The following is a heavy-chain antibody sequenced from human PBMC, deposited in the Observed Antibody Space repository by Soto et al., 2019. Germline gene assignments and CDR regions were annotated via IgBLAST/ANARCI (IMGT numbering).Heavy chain of an antibody. V-gene: IGHV3-23*01. J-gene: IGHJ6*02. Sequence: VQLLESGGGFVQPRGSLRLSCAASGITFSTYAMSWVRRAPGKGLEWVSTIGSNGADKQYADFVKGWFTVSRDSSKSTLSLQMSSLRAEDTAVYYCAADYLRHNSLNGYYYSYGMDVWGQGTTVIVSS. CDR3: AADYLRHNSLNGYYYSYGMDV. CDR2: IGSNGADK. D-gene: IGHD4-17*01. CDR1: GITFSTYA.